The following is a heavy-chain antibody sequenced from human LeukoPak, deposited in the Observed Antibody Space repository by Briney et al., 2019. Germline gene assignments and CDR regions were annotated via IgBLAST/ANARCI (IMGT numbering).Heavy chain of an antibody. CDR3: AREAQSRITMIVVEYTFDY. V-gene: IGHV4-38-2*02. CDR1: GYSISSGYY. D-gene: IGHD3-22*01. Sequence: PSETLSLTCAVSGYSISSGYYWGWIRQPPGKGLEWIGSIFRSGSTHYHPSLKSRVTISVDTSKNQFSLKLSSVTAADTAVYYCAREAQSRITMIVVEYTFDYWGQGTLVTVSS. CDR2: IFRSGST. J-gene: IGHJ4*02.